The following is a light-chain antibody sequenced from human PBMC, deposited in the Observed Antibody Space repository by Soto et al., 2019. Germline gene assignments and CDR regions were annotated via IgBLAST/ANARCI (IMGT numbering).Light chain of an antibody. CDR3: QQRSNWPLT. CDR1: QSVSSS. Sequence: EIVLTQSPATLSLSPGERATLSCRDSQSVSSSLAWYQQRPGQAPRLLIYDASNRATGIPARFSGSGSGTDFTLTISILEPEDFAVYYCQQRSNWPLTFGAGTKVEIK. CDR2: DAS. V-gene: IGKV3-11*01. J-gene: IGKJ4*01.